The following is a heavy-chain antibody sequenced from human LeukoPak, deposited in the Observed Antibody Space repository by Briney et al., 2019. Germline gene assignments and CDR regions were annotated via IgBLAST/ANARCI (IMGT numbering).Heavy chain of an antibody. CDR1: GYTFTNYD. V-gene: IGHV1-8*01. D-gene: IGHD3-3*02. CDR2: MSPNSGQT. CDR3: TKGFLTALGA. Sequence: ASVKVSCKASGYTFTNYDINWVRQATGQGLEWLGWMSPNSGQTGYTLKFNGRVTMTWNTSISTAYMELSSLRSDDTAVYYCTKGFLTALGAWGQGTLVTVSS. J-gene: IGHJ4*02.